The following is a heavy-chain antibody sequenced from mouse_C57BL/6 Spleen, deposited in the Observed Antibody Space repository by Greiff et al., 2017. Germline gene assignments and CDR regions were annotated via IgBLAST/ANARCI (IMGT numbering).Heavy chain of an antibody. Sequence: KESGPELVKPGASVKISCKASGYSFTDYNMNWVKQSNGKSLEWIGVINPNYGTTSYNQKFKGKATLTVDQSSSTAYMQLNSLTSEDSAVYYCARGRQLRSYYAMDYWGQGTSVTVSS. CDR2: INPNYGTT. CDR3: ARGRQLRSYYAMDY. CDR1: GYSFTDYN. D-gene: IGHD3-2*02. V-gene: IGHV1-39*01. J-gene: IGHJ4*01.